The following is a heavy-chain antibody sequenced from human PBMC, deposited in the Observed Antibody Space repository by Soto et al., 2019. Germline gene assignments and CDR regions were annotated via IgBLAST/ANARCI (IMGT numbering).Heavy chain of an antibody. CDR2: FSWDGGST. V-gene: IGHV3-43*01. J-gene: IGHJ6*02. CDR1: GFTFDDYT. Sequence: GESLKISCAASGFTFDDYTMHWVRQAPGKGLEWVSLFSWDGGSTFYADSVKGRFTISRDNSKNSLYLQMNSLRTEDTALYYCAKGLVTDYYYGMDVWGQGTTVTVSS. D-gene: IGHD3-9*01. CDR3: AKGLVTDYYYGMDV.